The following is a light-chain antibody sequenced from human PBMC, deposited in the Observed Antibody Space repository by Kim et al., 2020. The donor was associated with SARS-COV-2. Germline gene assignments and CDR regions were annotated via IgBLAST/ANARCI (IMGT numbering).Light chain of an antibody. CDR2: EDA. Sequence: APGQTARIACGGTKVGDKSVHGYQQKPGQAPLLVVFEDADRPSGVPERFAGSNAGNTATLTISRVEAGDEADYFCQVWDSGLDHVIFGGGTQLTVL. J-gene: IGLJ2*01. V-gene: IGLV3-21*02. CDR3: QVWDSGLDHVI. CDR1: KVGDKS.